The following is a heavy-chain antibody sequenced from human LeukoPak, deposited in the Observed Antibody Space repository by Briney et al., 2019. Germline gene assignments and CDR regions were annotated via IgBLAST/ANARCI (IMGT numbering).Heavy chain of an antibody. D-gene: IGHD3-10*01. CDR1: GYTFTGYY. Sequence: GASVKVSCKASGYTFTGYYMHWVRQAPGQGLEWMGWINPNSGGTNYAQKFQGRVTMTTDTSTSTAYMELRSLRSDDTAVYYCARAGGAGSGSYYDAFDIWGQGTMVTVSS. CDR3: ARAGGAGSGSYYDAFDI. V-gene: IGHV1-2*02. CDR2: INPNSGGT. J-gene: IGHJ3*02.